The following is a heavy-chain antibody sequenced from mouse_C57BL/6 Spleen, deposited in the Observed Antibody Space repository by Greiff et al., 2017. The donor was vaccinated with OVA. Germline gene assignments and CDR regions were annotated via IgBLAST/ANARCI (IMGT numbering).Heavy chain of an antibody. V-gene: IGHV1-66*01. Sequence: QVQLKESGPELVKPGASVKISCKASGYSFTSYYIHWVKQRPGQGLEWIGWIYPGSGNTKYNEKFKGKATLTADTSSSTAYMQLSSLTSEDSAVYYCARGHYYGSSYVGYFDVWGTGTTVTVSS. J-gene: IGHJ1*03. CDR3: ARGHYYGSSYVGYFDV. CDR2: IYPGSGNT. CDR1: GYSFTSYY. D-gene: IGHD1-1*01.